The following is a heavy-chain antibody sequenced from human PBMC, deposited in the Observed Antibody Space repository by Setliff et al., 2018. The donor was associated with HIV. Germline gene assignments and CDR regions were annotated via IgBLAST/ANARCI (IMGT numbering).Heavy chain of an antibody. CDR3: ARAYCSTTSCSTSHHYYYMDV. Sequence: ASVKVSCKASGYSLTNYYMHWVRQAPGQGLEWMGIINPSGGSTSYAQKFQGRVTMTRDTSTSTVYMALSSLRSEDTAVYYCARAYCSTTSCSTSHHYYYMDVWG. J-gene: IGHJ6*03. CDR2: INPSGGST. D-gene: IGHD2-2*01. CDR1: GYSLTNYY. V-gene: IGHV1-46*01.